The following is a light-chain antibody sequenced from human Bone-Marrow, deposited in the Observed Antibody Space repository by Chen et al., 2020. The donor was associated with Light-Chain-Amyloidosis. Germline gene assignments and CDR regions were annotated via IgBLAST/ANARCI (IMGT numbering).Light chain of an antibody. CDR1: NIGSTS. J-gene: IGLJ3*02. Sequence: SYVLTQPSSASLAPGHTATIACGGNNIGSTSVHWYQHTPGQAPLLVVYDDSDRPSGIPERLSGSNSGNTATLTISRVEAGDEADYYCQVWDRSSDRPVFGGGTKLTVL. V-gene: IGLV3-21*02. CDR2: DDS. CDR3: QVWDRSSDRPV.